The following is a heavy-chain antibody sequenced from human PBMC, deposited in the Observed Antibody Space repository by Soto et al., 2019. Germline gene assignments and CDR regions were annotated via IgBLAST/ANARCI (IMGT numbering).Heavy chain of an antibody. CDR3: ARGPQLVANWLGP. CDR2: ISSTGSTP. CDR1: GFPFSDSY. D-gene: IGHD6-6*01. J-gene: IGHJ5*02. V-gene: IGHV3-11*01. Sequence: PGRSLRLSCAASGFPFSDSYMAWIRQAPGKGLEEIATISSTGSTPYYADSVKGRFTISRDNAQNSLYLEMNNLRAEDTAVYYCARGPQLVANWLGPCGQGILVAVSS.